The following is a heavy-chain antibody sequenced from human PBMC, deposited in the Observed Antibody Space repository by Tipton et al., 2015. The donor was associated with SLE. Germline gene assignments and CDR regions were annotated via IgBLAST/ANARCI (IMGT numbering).Heavy chain of an antibody. V-gene: IGHV6-1*01. CDR2: TYYRSKWSS. D-gene: IGHD1-7*01. J-gene: IGHJ6*03. CDR3: ARGSRTWNSGYMDV. CDR1: GDSDSSNSVS. Sequence: GLVKPSQTLSLTCAISGDSDSSNSVSWNWIRQSPSRGFEWLGRTYYRSKWSSDWAVSVKSRITINADTSKNQFSLQLDSVTPEDTAVYYCARGSRTWNSGYMDVWGKGITVSVS.